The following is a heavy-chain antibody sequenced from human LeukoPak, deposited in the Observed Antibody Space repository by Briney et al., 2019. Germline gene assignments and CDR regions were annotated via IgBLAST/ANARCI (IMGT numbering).Heavy chain of an antibody. CDR1: GYTFTRYD. CDR2: MNPNSGNT. V-gene: IGHV1-8*01. J-gene: IGHJ4*02. Sequence: ASVKVSCKASGYTFTRYDINWVRQATGQGLEWMGWMNPNSGNTGYAQKFQGRVTMTRNTSISTAYMELRSLRSDDTAVYYCASGGQYSYSDYWGQGTLVTVSS. D-gene: IGHD5-18*01. CDR3: ASGGQYSYSDY.